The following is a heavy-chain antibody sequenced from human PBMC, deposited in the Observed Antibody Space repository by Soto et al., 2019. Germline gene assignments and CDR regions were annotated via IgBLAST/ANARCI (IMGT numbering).Heavy chain of an antibody. CDR1: GFTFSNAW. CDR3: TTEDMITFGGVIAHYYFDY. CDR2: IKSKTDGGTT. Sequence: GGSLRLSCAASGFTFSNAWMSWVRQAPGKGLEWVGRIKSKTDGGTTDYAAPVKGRFTISRDDSKNTLYLQMNSLKTEDTAVYYCTTEDMITFGGVIAHYYFDYRAQRTPVTGSS. J-gene: IGHJ4*02. V-gene: IGHV3-15*01. D-gene: IGHD3-16*02.